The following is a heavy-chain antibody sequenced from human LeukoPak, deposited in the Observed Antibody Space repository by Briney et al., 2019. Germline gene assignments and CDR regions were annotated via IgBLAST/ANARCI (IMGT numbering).Heavy chain of an antibody. Sequence: SETLSLTCTVSGGSISSYYWSWIRQPAGKGLEWIGRIYTSGSTNYNPSLKSRVTMSVDTSKNQFSLKLSSVTAADTAVYYCARGSGGAARPDYYYYMDVWGKGTTVTVSS. D-gene: IGHD6-6*01. V-gene: IGHV4-4*07. CDR1: GGSISSYY. CDR3: ARGSGGAARPDYYYYMDV. J-gene: IGHJ6*03. CDR2: IYTSGST.